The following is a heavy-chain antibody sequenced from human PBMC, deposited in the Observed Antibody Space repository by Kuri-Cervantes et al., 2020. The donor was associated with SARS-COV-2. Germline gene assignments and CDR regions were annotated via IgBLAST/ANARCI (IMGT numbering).Heavy chain of an antibody. CDR3: ARGLYDSMDY. CDR2: ISFSSSVI. V-gene: IGHV3-48*01. J-gene: IGHJ4*02. D-gene: IGHD3-22*01. Sequence: LSLTCATSGFTFSSYTMNWVRQAPGKGLALVSYISFSSSVIYYADSVRGRFTVSRDNAKQSVYLQMDSLRAEDTAVYYCARGLYDSMDYWGQGTLVTVSS. CDR1: GFTFSSYT.